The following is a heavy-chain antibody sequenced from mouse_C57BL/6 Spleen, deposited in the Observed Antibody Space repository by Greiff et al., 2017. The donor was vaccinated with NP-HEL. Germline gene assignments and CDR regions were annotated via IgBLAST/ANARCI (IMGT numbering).Heavy chain of an antibody. Sequence: QVQLQQSGAELVKPGASVKLSCKASGYTFTSYWMQWVKQRPGQGLEWIGEIDPSDSYTNYNQKFKGKATLTVDTSSSTAYMQLSSLTSEDSAVYYCARGSYGSSPGYFDYWGQGTTLTVSS. CDR1: GYTFTSYW. CDR3: ARGSYGSSPGYFDY. D-gene: IGHD1-1*01. CDR2: IDPSDSYT. J-gene: IGHJ2*01. V-gene: IGHV1-50*01.